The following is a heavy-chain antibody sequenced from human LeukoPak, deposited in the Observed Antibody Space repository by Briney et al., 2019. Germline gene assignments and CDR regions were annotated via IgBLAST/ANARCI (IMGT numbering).Heavy chain of an antibody. V-gene: IGHV3-53*01. CDR2: IYSGGST. Sequence: PGGSLRLSCAASGFTVSSNYMSWVRQAPGKGLEWVSVIYSGGSTYYADSVKGRFTISRDNSKNTLYLQMNSLRAEDTAVYYCARVQRCSGGSCYSGFDYWGQGTLVTVSS. J-gene: IGHJ4*02. D-gene: IGHD2-15*01. CDR3: ARVQRCSGGSCYSGFDY. CDR1: GFTVSSNY.